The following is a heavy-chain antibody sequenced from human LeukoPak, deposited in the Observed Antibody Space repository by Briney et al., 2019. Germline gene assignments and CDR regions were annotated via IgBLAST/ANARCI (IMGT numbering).Heavy chain of an antibody. J-gene: IGHJ4*02. V-gene: IGHV1-69*04. CDR2: IIPILGIA. Sequence: ASVKVSCKASLGTLSSYAISGVRQAPGQGREWMGRIIPILGIANYAQKFQGRVTITADKSTSTAYMELSSLRSEDTAVYYCARGHCSGGSCYYSRSEGYFDYWGQGTLVTVSS. CDR1: LGTLSSYA. CDR3: ARGHCSGGSCYYSRSEGYFDY. D-gene: IGHD2-15*01.